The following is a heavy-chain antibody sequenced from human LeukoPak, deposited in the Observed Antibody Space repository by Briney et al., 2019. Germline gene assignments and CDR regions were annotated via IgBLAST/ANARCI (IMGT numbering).Heavy chain of an antibody. Sequence: GGSLRLSCAASGFTFSSYAMSWVRQAPGKGLEWVSAISGSGGSTYYADSVKGRFTISRDNSKNTLYLQMNSLRAEDTAVYYCARDRTHYYGSGSYPFWGQGTLVTVSS. CDR3: ARDRTHYYGSGSYPF. CDR1: GFTFSSYA. D-gene: IGHD3-10*01. CDR2: ISGSGGST. J-gene: IGHJ4*02. V-gene: IGHV3-23*01.